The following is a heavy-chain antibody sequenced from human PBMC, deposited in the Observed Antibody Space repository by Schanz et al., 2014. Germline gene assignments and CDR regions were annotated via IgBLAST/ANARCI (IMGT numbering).Heavy chain of an antibody. D-gene: IGHD2-8*01. J-gene: IGHJ4*02. V-gene: IGHV3-23*04. CDR1: GFTFSAYY. CDR2: ISGSGGST. Sequence: EVQLVESGGGLVQPGGSLRLSCAASGFTFSAYYMDWVRQAPGKGLEWVSAISGSGGSTYYADSVKGRFTISRDNSKNTLFLQMNSLETEDTAVYYGTTDNGHFAFDFWGQGTLVAVSA. CDR3: TTDNGHFAFDF.